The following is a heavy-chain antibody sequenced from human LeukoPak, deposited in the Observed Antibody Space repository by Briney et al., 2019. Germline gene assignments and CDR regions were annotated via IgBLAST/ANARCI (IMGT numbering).Heavy chain of an antibody. CDR3: ARVMVTATTRVYYYYYYMDV. J-gene: IGHJ6*03. V-gene: IGHV1-69*05. CDR2: IIPIFGTA. CDR1: GGTFSSYA. Sequence: GASVKVSCKASGGTFSSYAISWVRQAPGQGLEWMGGIIPIFGTANYAQKFQGRVTITTDESTSTAYMELGSLRSEDTAVYYCARVMVTATTRVYYYYYYMDVWGKGTTVTVSS. D-gene: IGHD1/OR15-1a*01.